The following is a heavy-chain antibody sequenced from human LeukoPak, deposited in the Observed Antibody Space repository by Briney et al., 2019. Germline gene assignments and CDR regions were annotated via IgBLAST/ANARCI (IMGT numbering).Heavy chain of an antibody. V-gene: IGHV4-34*01. CDR1: GESFSAYF. J-gene: IGHJ4*03. Sequence: ETLSLTCAVRGESFSAYFWSWIRQVPGKGLEWIGEIDHRGVSTYNPSLKSRATMLVDTSNNHFSLSLTSVTAADTATYYCASRSLTLAAARCFDDWGQGTVVTVSS. CDR3: ASRSLTLAAARCFDD. CDR2: IDHRGVS. D-gene: IGHD2-15*01.